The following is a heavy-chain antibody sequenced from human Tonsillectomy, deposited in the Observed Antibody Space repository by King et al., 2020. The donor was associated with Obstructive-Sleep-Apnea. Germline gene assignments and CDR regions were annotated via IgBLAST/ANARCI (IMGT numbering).Heavy chain of an antibody. D-gene: IGHD4-17*01. CDR2: IWFDGSNE. CDR1: GFTFSGFG. V-gene: IGHV3-33*01. J-gene: IGHJ4*02. CDR3: ARAPGYGDFFSADY. Sequence: VHLVESGGGVVQPGRSLRLSCAASGFTFSGFGMHWVRQAPGKGLEWVAFIWFDGSNENYGESVKGRFTISRDNSKNTLYLQMNSLRGEDTAVYYCARAPGYGDFFSADYWGQGTLVTVSS.